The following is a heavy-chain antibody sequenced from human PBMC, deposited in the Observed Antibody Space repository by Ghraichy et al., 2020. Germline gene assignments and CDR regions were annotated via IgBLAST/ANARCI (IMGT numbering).Heavy chain of an antibody. Sequence: GESLNISCAASGFTFSNAWMSWVRQAPGKGLEWVGRIKSKTDGGTTDYAAPVKGRFTISRDDSKNTLYLQINSLKTEDTAVYYCTTDRIVGATPGDYWGQGTLVTVSS. CDR1: GFTFSNAW. CDR3: TTDRIVGATPGDY. D-gene: IGHD1-26*01. V-gene: IGHV3-15*01. J-gene: IGHJ4*02. CDR2: IKSKTDGGTT.